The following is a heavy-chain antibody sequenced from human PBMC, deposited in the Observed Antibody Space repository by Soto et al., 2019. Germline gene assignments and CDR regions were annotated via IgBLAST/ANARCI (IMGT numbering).Heavy chain of an antibody. V-gene: IGHV4-34*01. D-gene: IGHD6-19*01. CDR3: ARRAGDY. J-gene: IGHJ4*02. Sequence: QVQLQQWGAGLLKPSETLSLTCAVYGGSFSGYYWSWIRQPPGKGLEWIGEINHSGSTNYNPSLKSRATISVDPSKTQFSLKLSSVTAAATAVYYCARRAGDYWGQGTLVTVSS. CDR1: GGSFSGYY. CDR2: INHSGST.